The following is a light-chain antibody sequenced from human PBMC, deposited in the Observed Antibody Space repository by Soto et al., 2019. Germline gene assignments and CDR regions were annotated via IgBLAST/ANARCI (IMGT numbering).Light chain of an antibody. CDR3: QQSYNTPRT. CDR1: QSISSY. CDR2: AAS. Sequence: DLQMTQSPSSLSASVGDRVTITCRASQSISSYLNWYQQKPGKGPNLLIYAASSLQSGVPSRFSGSGSGTDFTLTISSLQPEDFATYYCQQSYNTPRTFGQGTKVEIK. V-gene: IGKV1-39*01. J-gene: IGKJ1*01.